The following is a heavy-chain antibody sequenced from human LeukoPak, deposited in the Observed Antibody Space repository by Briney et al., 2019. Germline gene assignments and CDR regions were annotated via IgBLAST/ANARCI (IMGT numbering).Heavy chain of an antibody. CDR3: AKDEGRSEYYYDSSGYRRFRYCDL. J-gene: IGHJ2*01. D-gene: IGHD3-22*01. V-gene: IGHV3-9*02. CDR2: ICWTSGSI. Sequence: SLRLSSAASLFTPEDYAMHWVPEAPRKGLGRVSGICWTSGSIGSTDTVKGRFTISRDNAKNSLYLKMNSLRAEYTALYYCAKDEGRSEYYYDSSGYRRFRYCDLWGRGTLATVSS. CDR1: LFTPEDYA.